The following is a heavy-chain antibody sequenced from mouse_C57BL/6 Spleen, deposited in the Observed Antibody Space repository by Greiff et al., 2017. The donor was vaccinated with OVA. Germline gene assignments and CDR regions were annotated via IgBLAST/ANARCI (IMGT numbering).Heavy chain of an antibody. V-gene: IGHV5-6*02. J-gene: IGHJ3*01. Sequence: DVKLVESGGDLVKPGGSLKLSCAASGFTFSSYGMSWVRQTPDKRLEWVATISSGGSYTYYPDSVKGRFTISRDNAKNTLYLQMSSLKSEDTAMYYCARHVLQLSQFAYWGQGTLVTVSA. CDR2: ISSGGSYT. D-gene: IGHD4-1*02. CDR3: ARHVLQLSQFAY. CDR1: GFTFSSYG.